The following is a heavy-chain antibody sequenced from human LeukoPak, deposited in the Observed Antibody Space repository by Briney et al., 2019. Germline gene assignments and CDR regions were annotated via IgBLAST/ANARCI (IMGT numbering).Heavy chain of an antibody. D-gene: IGHD5-18*01. CDR1: GGSISSSNW. Sequence: PSETLSLTCAVSGGSISSSNWWSWVRQPPGKGLEWIGEIYHSGSTNYNPSLKSRVTISVDKSKNQFSLKLSSVTAADTAVYYCASRSSSGYSYGYREDYWGQGTLVTVSS. CDR2: IYHSGST. CDR3: ASRSSSGYSYGYREDY. V-gene: IGHV4-4*02. J-gene: IGHJ4*02.